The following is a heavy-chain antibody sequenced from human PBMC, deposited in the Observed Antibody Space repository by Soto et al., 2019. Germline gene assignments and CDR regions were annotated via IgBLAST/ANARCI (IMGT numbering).Heavy chain of an antibody. D-gene: IGHD3-10*02. CDR2: IYHTGTI. CDR3: ARQNVQIGPGFFDY. CDR1: GGSIGSGNFY. V-gene: IGHV4-30-4*01. Sequence: SETLSLTCSVSGGSIGSGNFYWSWIRQPPGKGLEWLTSIYHTGTIYITPSLRSRLTISSDTSRNQFSLNLTPVTAADTALYFCARQNVQIGPGFFDYWGRGTLVTVSS. J-gene: IGHJ4*02.